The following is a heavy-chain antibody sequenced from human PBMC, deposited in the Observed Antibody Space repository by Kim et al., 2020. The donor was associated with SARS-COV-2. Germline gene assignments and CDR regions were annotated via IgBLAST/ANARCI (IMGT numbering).Heavy chain of an antibody. Sequence: ASVKVSCKASGYTFTGYYMHWVRQAPGQGLEWMGRINPNSGGTNYAQKFQGRVTMTRDTSISTAYMELSRLRSDDTAVYYCAMRGRGYSYANSDYWGQGTLVTVSS. V-gene: IGHV1-2*06. D-gene: IGHD5-18*01. CDR3: AMRGRGYSYANSDY. J-gene: IGHJ4*02. CDR2: INPNSGGT. CDR1: GYTFTGYY.